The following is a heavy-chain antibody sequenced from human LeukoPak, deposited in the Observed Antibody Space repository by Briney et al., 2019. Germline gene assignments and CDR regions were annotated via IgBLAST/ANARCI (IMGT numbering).Heavy chain of an antibody. CDR2: IYSGGNT. D-gene: IGHD3-10*01. Sequence: PGGSLRLSCAASGFTVSTYYMSWVRQAPGKGLEWVSIIYSGGNTYYADSVKGRFTISKDNSKSTLYLQMNSLRAEDPAVYYCTRAGQWTYGFQDYWGQGTLVTVSS. J-gene: IGHJ4*02. CDR1: GFTVSTYY. V-gene: IGHV3-66*01. CDR3: TRAGQWTYGFQDY.